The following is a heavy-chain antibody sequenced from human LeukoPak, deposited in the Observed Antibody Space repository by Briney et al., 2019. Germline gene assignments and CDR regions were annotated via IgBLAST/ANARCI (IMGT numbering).Heavy chain of an antibody. Sequence: GGSLRLSCAASGFTFSSYSMNWVRQAPGKGLEYVSAISSNGGSTYYANSVKGRFTISRDNSKNTLYLQMGSLRAEDMAVYYCAVYTAMDNWGQGTLVTVSS. D-gene: IGHD5-18*01. CDR3: AVYTAMDN. CDR2: ISSNGGST. V-gene: IGHV3-64*01. CDR1: GFTFSSYS. J-gene: IGHJ4*02.